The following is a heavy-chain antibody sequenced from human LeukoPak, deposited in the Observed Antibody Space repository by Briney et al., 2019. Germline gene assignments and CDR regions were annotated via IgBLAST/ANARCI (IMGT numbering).Heavy chain of an antibody. CDR1: GLTFRNSW. J-gene: IGHJ3*01. CDR3: AASYDTLTGFISV. Sequence: GLSLRLSCAASGLTFRNSWMTCVRHAPAKGLEYVASIKQDGRVPHYVDSVKGRFATSRDNAKPSLSLQMNSLRAEDKAVYYCAASYDTLTGFISVW. CDR2: IKQDGRVP. V-gene: IGHV3-7*01. D-gene: IGHD3-9*01.